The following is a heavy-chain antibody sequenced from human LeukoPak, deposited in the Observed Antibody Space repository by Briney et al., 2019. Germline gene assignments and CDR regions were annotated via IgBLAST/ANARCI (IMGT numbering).Heavy chain of an antibody. CDR1: DDSITMYY. CDR2: VDHTGST. Sequence: SETLSLTCSVSDDSITMYYWTWIRQPPGKGLEWIGYVDHTGSTNFNPSLNGRVSISRDTSKNLFSLRLRSVTAADTAVYYCAREAWDSRGYPPPRSGWYFDLWGRGTLVTVSS. J-gene: IGHJ2*01. D-gene: IGHD3-22*01. CDR3: AREAWDSRGYPPPRSGWYFDL. V-gene: IGHV4-59*01.